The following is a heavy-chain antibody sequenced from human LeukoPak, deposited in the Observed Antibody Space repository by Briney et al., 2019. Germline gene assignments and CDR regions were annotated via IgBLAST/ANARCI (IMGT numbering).Heavy chain of an antibody. J-gene: IGHJ4*02. Sequence: ASVKVSCKASGYTFTSYGIGWVRQAPGQGLEWMGWISAYNGNTNYAQKLQGRVTMTTDTSTSTAYMELRSLRSDDTAVYYCASCSTGTLDYFFDYWGQGTLVTVSS. CDR2: ISAYNGNT. CDR1: GYTFTSYG. CDR3: ASCSTGTLDYFFDY. D-gene: IGHD1-1*01. V-gene: IGHV1-18*01.